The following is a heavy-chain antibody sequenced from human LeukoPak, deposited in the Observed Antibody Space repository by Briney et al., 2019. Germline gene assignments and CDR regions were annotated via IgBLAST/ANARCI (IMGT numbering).Heavy chain of an antibody. J-gene: IGHJ4*02. CDR1: GFTFSSYS. Sequence: PGGSLRLSCAASGFTFSSYSMNWVRQAPGKGLEWVSYISSSSTIYYADSVKGRFTISRDNAKNSLYLQMNSLRAEDTAVYYCARFDIAVAGYYFDYWGQGTLVTVSS. CDR2: ISSSSTI. CDR3: ARFDIAVAGYYFDY. D-gene: IGHD6-19*01. V-gene: IGHV3-48*01.